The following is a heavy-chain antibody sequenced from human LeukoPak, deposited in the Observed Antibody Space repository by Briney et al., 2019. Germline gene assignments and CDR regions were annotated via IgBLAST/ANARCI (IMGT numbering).Heavy chain of an antibody. V-gene: IGHV3-23*01. Sequence: GGSLRLSCAASGFTFSTYGMSWVRQAPGQGLEWVSAISGSGGSTYYADSVKGRFTISRDNTKNTLYLQMNRLRAEDTAVYYCAKDNMVRGVDTFDYWGQGTLVTVSS. D-gene: IGHD3-10*01. CDR3: AKDNMVRGVDTFDY. CDR1: GFTFSTYG. CDR2: ISGSGGST. J-gene: IGHJ4*02.